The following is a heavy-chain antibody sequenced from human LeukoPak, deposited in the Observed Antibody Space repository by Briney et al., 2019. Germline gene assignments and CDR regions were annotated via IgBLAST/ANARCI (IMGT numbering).Heavy chain of an antibody. Sequence: PGGSLRLSCVASGFIFRDYTMNWVRQTPGKGLEWVSAINKGGSYMAYADSVKGRFTVSRDNAKNSLFLQMNNLRVEDTAVYFCAKDHRRSIAAAGRLFDYWGQGTLVTVSS. CDR2: INKGGSYM. D-gene: IGHD6-13*01. V-gene: IGHV3-21*01. CDR3: AKDHRRSIAAAGRLFDY. CDR1: GFIFRDYT. J-gene: IGHJ4*02.